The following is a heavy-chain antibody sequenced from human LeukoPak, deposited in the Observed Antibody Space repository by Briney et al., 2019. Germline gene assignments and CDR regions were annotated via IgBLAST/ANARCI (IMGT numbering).Heavy chain of an antibody. V-gene: IGHV5-51*01. CDR2: IYPGDSDT. CDR3: ARHGTGYSSSGWPDY. CDR1: GYSFTSYW. J-gene: IGHJ4*02. Sequence: GESLKISCKGSGYSFTSYWIGWVRQMPGKGLEWMGIIYPGDSDTRYSPSFQGQATISADKSISTAYLQWSSLKASDTAMYYCARHGTGYSSSGWPDYWGQGTLVTVSS. D-gene: IGHD6-19*01.